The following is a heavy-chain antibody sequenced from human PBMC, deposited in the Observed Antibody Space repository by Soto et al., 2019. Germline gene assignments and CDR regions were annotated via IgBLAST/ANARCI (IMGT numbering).Heavy chain of an antibody. J-gene: IGHJ4*02. CDR2: INPSGGST. Sequence: QVQLVQSGAEVKKPGASVKISCKASGYTFTSYYMHWVRQAPGQGLEWMGIINPSGGSTNYAQKLQGRVAMTRPTSTSTVYMELNRLRSEDTAVYYCARPPYPGCINAVCYPLDYWGQGTLVTVSS. CDR1: GYTFTSYY. CDR3: ARPPYPGCINAVCYPLDY. V-gene: IGHV1-46*01. D-gene: IGHD2-8*01.